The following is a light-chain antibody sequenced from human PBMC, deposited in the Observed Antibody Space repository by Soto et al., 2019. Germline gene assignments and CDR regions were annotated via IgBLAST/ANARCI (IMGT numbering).Light chain of an antibody. Sequence: DIVMTQSPLSLPVTPGEPASFSCRSSQSLLHSNGYNYLDWYLQKPGQSPQLLIYLGSNRASGVPDRFSGSGSGTDFTLKISRVEAEDVGVYYCMQALQTRCTFGQGTKLEIK. J-gene: IGKJ2*02. CDR2: LGS. V-gene: IGKV2-28*01. CDR1: QSLLHSNGYNY. CDR3: MQALQTRCT.